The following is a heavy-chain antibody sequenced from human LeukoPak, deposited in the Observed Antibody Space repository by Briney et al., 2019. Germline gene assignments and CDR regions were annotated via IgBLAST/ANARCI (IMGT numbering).Heavy chain of an antibody. CDR2: ISSSSSTI. CDR3: ARAGDYVWGSYWIGRVDY. Sequence: GGSLRLSCAASGFTFSDYYMSWIRQAPGKGLEWVSYISSSSSTIYYADSVKGRFTISRDNAKNSLYLQMNSLRAEDTAVYYCARAGDYVWGSYWIGRVDYWGQGTLVTVSS. J-gene: IGHJ4*02. CDR1: GFTFSDYY. V-gene: IGHV3-11*04. D-gene: IGHD3-16*01.